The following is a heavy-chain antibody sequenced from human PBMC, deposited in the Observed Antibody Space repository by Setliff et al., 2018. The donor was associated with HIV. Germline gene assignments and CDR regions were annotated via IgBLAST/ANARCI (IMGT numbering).Heavy chain of an antibody. CDR2: IHHSGTA. V-gene: IGHV4-39*01. D-gene: IGHD5-12*01. CDR3: ARAGYGVATGLRH. Sequence: PSETLSLTCTVSGGSITRTPYYWGWIRQPPGKGLEWIGSIHHSGTAYDNPSLKSRVTISVDPSKNQILLRLSSVTAADTAVYYCARAGYGVATGLRHWGQGTLVTVSS. J-gene: IGHJ1*01. CDR1: GGSITRTPYY.